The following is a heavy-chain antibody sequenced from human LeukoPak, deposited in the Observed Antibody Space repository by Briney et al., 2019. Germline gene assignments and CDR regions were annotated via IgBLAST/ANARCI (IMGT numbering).Heavy chain of an antibody. CDR2: IYTSGST. D-gene: IGHD6-13*01. CDR1: GGSISSGSYY. J-gene: IGHJ6*03. Sequence: PSETLSLTCTVSGGSISSGSYYWSWIRQPAGKGLEWIGRIYTSGSTNYNPSLKSRVTISVDTSKNQFSLKLSSVTAADTAVYYCARDQSATRIAAAGTPLDSYYYYYYMDVWGKGTTVTVSS. V-gene: IGHV4-61*02. CDR3: ARDQSATRIAAAGTPLDSYYYYYYMDV.